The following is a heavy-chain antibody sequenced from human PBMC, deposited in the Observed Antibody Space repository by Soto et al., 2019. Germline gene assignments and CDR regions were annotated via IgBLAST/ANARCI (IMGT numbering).Heavy chain of an antibody. J-gene: IGHJ4*02. D-gene: IGHD2-8*01. V-gene: IGHV1-24*01. CDR1: GYTLTELS. CDR3: ATPGPYCTNGVCLYYFDY. CDR2: FDPEDGET. Sequence: ASVKVSCKVSGYTLTELSMHWVREAPGKGLEWMGGFDPEDGETIYAQKFQSRVTMTEDTSTDTAYMELSSLRSEDTAVYYCATPGPYCTNGVCLYYFDYWGQGTLVTVSS.